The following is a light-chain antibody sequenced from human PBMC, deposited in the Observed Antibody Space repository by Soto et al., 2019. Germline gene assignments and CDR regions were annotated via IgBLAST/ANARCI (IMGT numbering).Light chain of an antibody. Sequence: ETVLTQSPGTLSLSPGERATLSCSASQSVSSYLAWYQQKPGQAPRLLIYDASNRATGIPARFSGSGSGTDFTLTISSLEPEDFAVYYCQRRSNWPPITFGQGTRLEIK. J-gene: IGKJ5*01. CDR1: QSVSSY. CDR2: DAS. V-gene: IGKV3-11*01. CDR3: QRRSNWPPIT.